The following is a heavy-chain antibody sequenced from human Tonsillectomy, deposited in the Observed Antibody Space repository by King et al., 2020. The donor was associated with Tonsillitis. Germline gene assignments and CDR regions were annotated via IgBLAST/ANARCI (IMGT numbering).Heavy chain of an antibody. D-gene: IGHD5-12*01. CDR2: IYPDDSDI. J-gene: IGHJ3*02. Sequence: VQLVQSGAEVKKPGESLKISCKGSGYSFSSHWIGWVRQMPGKGLEWMGIIYPDDSDIRYSPSFQGQVTISADKSISTAYLQWSSLKASDTAMYYCSRPARGGYDYDAYNAFDIWGQGTMVTVSS. CDR1: GYSFSSHW. V-gene: IGHV5-51*01. CDR3: SRPARGGYDYDAYNAFDI.